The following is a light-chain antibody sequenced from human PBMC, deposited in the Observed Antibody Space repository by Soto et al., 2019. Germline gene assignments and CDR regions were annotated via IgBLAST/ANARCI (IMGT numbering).Light chain of an antibody. CDR1: QDISNY. Sequence: DIPMTQSPSSLSASVGDRVTITCQASQDISNYLNWYQQKPGKAPKLLIYDASNLETGVPSRFSGSGSGTDFTFTISSLQPEDIATYYCQQYRNLPPLVTFGPGTKVDIK. J-gene: IGKJ3*01. V-gene: IGKV1-33*01. CDR2: DAS. CDR3: QQYRNLPPLVT.